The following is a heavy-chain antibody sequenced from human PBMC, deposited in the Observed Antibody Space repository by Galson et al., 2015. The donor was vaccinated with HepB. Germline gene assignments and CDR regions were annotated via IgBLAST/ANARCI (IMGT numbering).Heavy chain of an antibody. CDR2: ISYDGSNK. CDR3: AKAGAWGSGDY. CDR1: GFTFSSYG. D-gene: IGHD3-16*01. Sequence: SLRLSCAASGFTFSSYGMHWVRQAPGKGLEWVAVISYDGSNKYYADSVKGRFTISRDNSKNTLYLQMNSLRAEDTAVYYCAKAGAWGSGDYWGQGTLVTVSS. J-gene: IGHJ4*02. V-gene: IGHV3-30*18.